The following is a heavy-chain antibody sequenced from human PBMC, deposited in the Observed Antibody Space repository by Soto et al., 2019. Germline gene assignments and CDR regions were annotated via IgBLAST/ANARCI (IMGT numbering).Heavy chain of an antibody. D-gene: IGHD3-10*01. CDR3: ARGIGNYYGSGSSY. V-gene: IGHV3-30-3*01. Sequence: QVQLVESGGGVVQPGRSLRLSCAASGFTFSSYAMHWVRQAPGKGLEWVAVISYDGSNKYYADSVKGRFTISRDNSKNTLYLQMNSLRAEDTAVYYCARGIGNYYGSGSSYWGQGTLVTVSS. CDR2: ISYDGSNK. J-gene: IGHJ4*02. CDR1: GFTFSSYA.